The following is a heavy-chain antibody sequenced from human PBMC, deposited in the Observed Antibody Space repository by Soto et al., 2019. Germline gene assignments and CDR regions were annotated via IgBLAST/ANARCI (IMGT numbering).Heavy chain of an antibody. J-gene: IGHJ4*02. CDR1: GYTFTGYY. D-gene: IGHD4-17*01. CDR3: ARDSSYGDSPPSLSDY. V-gene: IGHV1-2*02. CDR2: INPNSGGT. Sequence: ASVKVSCKASGYTFTGYYMHWVRQAPGQGLEWMGWINPNSGGTNYAQKFQGRVTMTRDTSISTAYMELSRLRSDDTAVYYCARDSSYGDSPPSLSDYWGQGTLVTVSS.